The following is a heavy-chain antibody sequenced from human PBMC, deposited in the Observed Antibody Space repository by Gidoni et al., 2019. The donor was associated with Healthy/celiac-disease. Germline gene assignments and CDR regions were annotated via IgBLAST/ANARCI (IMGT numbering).Heavy chain of an antibody. D-gene: IGHD3-22*01. Sequence: EVQLLESGGGLVQPGGSLRLSCAASGFPFSSYAMSWVRQAPGKGLEWVSAISGSGGSTYYADSVKGRFTISRDNSKNTLYLQMNSLRAEDTAVYYCAKAPLYDSSGYIDYWGQGTLVTVSS. V-gene: IGHV3-23*01. CDR3: AKAPLYDSSGYIDY. CDR1: GFPFSSYA. CDR2: ISGSGGST. J-gene: IGHJ4*02.